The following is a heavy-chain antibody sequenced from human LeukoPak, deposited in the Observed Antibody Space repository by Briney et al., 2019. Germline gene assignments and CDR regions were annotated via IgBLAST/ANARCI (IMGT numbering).Heavy chain of an antibody. D-gene: IGHD6-13*01. V-gene: IGHV4-59*01. CDR3: ARDRYSSSWFDY. CDR1: GGSISSYY. J-gene: IGHJ4*02. CDR2: IYYSGST. Sequence: SETLSLTCTVSGGSISSYYWSWIRQPPGKGLEWIGYIYYSGSTNYNPSLQSRVTISVDTSKNQFSLKLSSVTAADTAVYYCARDRYSSSWFDYWGQGTLVTVSS.